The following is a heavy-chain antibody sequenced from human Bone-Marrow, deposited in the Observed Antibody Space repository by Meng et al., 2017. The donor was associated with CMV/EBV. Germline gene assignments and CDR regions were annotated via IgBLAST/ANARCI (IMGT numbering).Heavy chain of an antibody. J-gene: IGHJ4*02. V-gene: IGHV4-4*02. CDR1: GGSISSSNW. CDR3: ARSPRRWLRLYYFDY. CDR2: IYHSGST. Sequence: GSLRLSCAVSGGSISSSNWWSWVRQPPGKGLEWIGEIYHSGSTNYNPSLKSRVTISVDTSKNQFSLKLSSVTAADTAVYYCARSPRRWLRLYYFDYWGQGTLVTVSS. D-gene: IGHD5-12*01.